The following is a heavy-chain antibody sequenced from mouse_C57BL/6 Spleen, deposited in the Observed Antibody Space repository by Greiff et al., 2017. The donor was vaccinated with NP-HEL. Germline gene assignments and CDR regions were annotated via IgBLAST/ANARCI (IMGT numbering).Heavy chain of an antibody. CDR3: APITTAVAGGFAY. V-gene: IGHV1-82*01. CDR1: GYAFSSSW. J-gene: IGHJ3*01. Sequence: VQLQQSGPELVKPGASVKISCKASGYAFSSSWMNWVKQRPGKGLEWIGRIYPGDGDTNYNGKFKGKATLTADKSSSTAYMQLSSLTSEDSAVYFCAPITTAVAGGFAYWGQGTLVTVSA. CDR2: IYPGDGDT. D-gene: IGHD1-1*01.